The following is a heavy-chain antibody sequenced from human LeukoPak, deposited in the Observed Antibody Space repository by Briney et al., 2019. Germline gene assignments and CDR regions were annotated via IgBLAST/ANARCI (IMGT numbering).Heavy chain of an antibody. V-gene: IGHV1-3*01. J-gene: IGHJ6*02. CDR1: GYTFTSYA. CDR3: ARFLGGSYGMDV. Sequence: ASAKVSRKASGYTFTSYAMHWVRQAPGQRLEWVGWINAGNGNTKFSQKFQGRVTITRDTSASTAYMELSSLRSEDTAVYYCARFLGGSYGMDVWGQGTTVTVSS. D-gene: IGHD1-26*01. CDR2: INAGNGNT.